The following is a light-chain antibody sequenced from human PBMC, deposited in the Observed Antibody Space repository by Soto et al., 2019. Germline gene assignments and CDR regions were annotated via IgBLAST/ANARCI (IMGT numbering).Light chain of an antibody. CDR2: GPS. V-gene: IGKV3-15*01. Sequence: VMTQSPATLSVPRGERVTLSCRANLPIGSTLAWYQQKPGQAPRLLIYGPSTRATGIPARFSGSGSGTEFTLTISSLQSEDFAVYYCQHYNNWLGTFGGGTKVEIK. J-gene: IGKJ4*01. CDR1: LPIGST. CDR3: QHYNNWLGT.